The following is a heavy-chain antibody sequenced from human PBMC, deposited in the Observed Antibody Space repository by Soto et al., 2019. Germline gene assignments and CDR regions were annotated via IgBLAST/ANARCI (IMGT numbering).Heavy chain of an antibody. Sequence: GVLRLSCAASGFTFSSYAMSWARQAPGKGLEWVSAISGSGGSTYYADSVKGRFTISRDNSKNTLYLQMNSLRAEDTAVYYCAKEDSSKPRGVVVVVAATLDYWGQGTLVTVSS. CDR2: ISGSGGST. D-gene: IGHD2-15*01. CDR1: GFTFSSYA. V-gene: IGHV3-23*01. CDR3: AKEDSSKPRGVVVVVAATLDY. J-gene: IGHJ4*02.